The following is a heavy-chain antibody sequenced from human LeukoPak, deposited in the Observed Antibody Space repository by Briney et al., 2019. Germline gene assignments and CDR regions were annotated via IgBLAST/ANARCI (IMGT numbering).Heavy chain of an antibody. CDR2: IKTDGSEK. D-gene: IGHD1-26*01. CDR1: GFTFSNYW. J-gene: IGHJ4*02. Sequence: GGSLRLSCEGSGFTFSNYWMGWVRQAPGKGPQWVANIKTDGSEKYYVDSVKGRFTISRDNAKNSLYLQMNSLRAEDTAVYYCAKDWYSGNYYFDYWGQGTLVTVSS. CDR3: AKDWYSGNYYFDY. V-gene: IGHV3-7*01.